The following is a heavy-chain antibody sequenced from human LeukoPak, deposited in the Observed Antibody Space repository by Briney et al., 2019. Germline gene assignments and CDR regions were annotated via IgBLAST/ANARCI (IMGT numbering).Heavy chain of an antibody. CDR2: IYYSGST. D-gene: IGHD4-23*01. CDR3: ARVGSKMVTHVFDI. Sequence: SETLSLTCTVSGGSISSGGYYWSWIRQHPGKGLEWIGYIYYSGSTYYNSSLKSRVTISVDTSKNQFSPKLSSVTAADTAVYFCARVGSKMVTHVFDIWGQGTMVTVSS. J-gene: IGHJ3*02. V-gene: IGHV4-31*03. CDR1: GGSISSGGYY.